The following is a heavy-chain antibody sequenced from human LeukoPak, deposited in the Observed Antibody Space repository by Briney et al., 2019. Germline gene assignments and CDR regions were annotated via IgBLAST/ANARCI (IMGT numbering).Heavy chain of an antibody. D-gene: IGHD2-15*01. Sequence: TSETLSLTCAVYGGSFSGYYWSWMRQPPGKGLEWIGEINHSGSTNYNPSLKSRVTISVDTSKNQFSLKLSSVTAADTAVYYCAGCSGGSCYLPDYWGQGTLVTVSS. V-gene: IGHV4-34*01. CDR1: GGSFSGYY. CDR2: INHSGST. J-gene: IGHJ4*02. CDR3: AGCSGGSCYLPDY.